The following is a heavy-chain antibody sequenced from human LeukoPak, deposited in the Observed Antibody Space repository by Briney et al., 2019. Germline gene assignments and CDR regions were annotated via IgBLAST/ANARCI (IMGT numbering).Heavy chain of an antibody. CDR1: GFTFSSYW. CDR3: ARDLFVSSFLLDY. CDR2: ISSDGSST. V-gene: IGHV3-74*01. J-gene: IGHJ4*02. Sequence: GGSLRLSCAASGFTFSSYWMHWVRQAPGKGLVWVSRISSDGSSTSYADSVKGRFTISRDNAKNTLYLQMNSLRAEDTAVYYCARDLFVSSFLLDYWGQGTLVTVS. D-gene: IGHD6-13*01.